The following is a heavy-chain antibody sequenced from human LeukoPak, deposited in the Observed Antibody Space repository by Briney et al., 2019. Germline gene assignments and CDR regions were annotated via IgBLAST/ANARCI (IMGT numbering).Heavy chain of an antibody. J-gene: IGHJ4*02. CDR3: TTVTMVRGVIDY. Sequence: GGSLRLSCAASGFTFSNAWMSWVRQAPGKGLEWVGRIKSKTDGGTTDYAAPVKGRFTISRDDSTNTLYLQMNSLKTEDTAVHYCTTVTMVRGVIDYWGQGTLVTVSS. V-gene: IGHV3-15*01. CDR1: GFTFSNAW. D-gene: IGHD3-10*01. CDR2: IKSKTDGGTT.